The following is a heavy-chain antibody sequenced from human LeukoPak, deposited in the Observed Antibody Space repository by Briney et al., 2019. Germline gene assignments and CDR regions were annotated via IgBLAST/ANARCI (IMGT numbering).Heavy chain of an antibody. CDR2: ISGSGGST. V-gene: IGHV3-23*01. CDR3: AKDGDILTGYYYMRDWFDP. D-gene: IGHD3-9*01. J-gene: IGHJ5*02. Sequence: PGRSLRLSCAASGFTFSSYAMSWVRQAPGKGLEWVSAISGSGGSTYYADSVKGRFTISRDNSKDTLYLQMNSLRAEDTAVYYCAKDGDILTGYYYMRDWFDPWGQGTLVTVSS. CDR1: GFTFSSYA.